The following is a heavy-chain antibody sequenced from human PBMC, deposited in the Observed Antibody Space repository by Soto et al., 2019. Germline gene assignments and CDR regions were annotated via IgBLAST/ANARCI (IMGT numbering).Heavy chain of an antibody. CDR1: GGSISSTNW. V-gene: IGHV4-4*02. CDR2: IYHSGNT. J-gene: IGHJ6*02. D-gene: IGHD4-17*01. CDR3: ARRDTVTTPLYYYYGMDV. Sequence: QVQLQESGPGLVKPSGTLSLTCGVSGGSISSTNWWSWVRQPPGKGLEWIGEIYHSGNTNYNPSLKCRVTLSVDKSKNQFSLKLSSVTAADTAVYYCARRDTVTTPLYYYYGMDVWGQGTTVTVSS.